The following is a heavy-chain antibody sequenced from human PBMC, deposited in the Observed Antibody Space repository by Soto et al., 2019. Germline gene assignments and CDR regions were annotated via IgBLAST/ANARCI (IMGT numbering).Heavy chain of an antibody. V-gene: IGHV1-18*01. J-gene: IGHJ5*02. Sequence: ASVKVSCKASGYTFTSYGTSWVRQAPGQGLEWMGWISAYNGNTNYAQKLQGRDTMTTDTSTSTAYMELRSLRSDDTAVYYCKRVYPSITIFGVVANWFDHWGQGTLVTVSS. D-gene: IGHD3-3*01. CDR2: ISAYNGNT. CDR3: KRVYPSITIFGVVANWFDH. CDR1: GYTFTSYG.